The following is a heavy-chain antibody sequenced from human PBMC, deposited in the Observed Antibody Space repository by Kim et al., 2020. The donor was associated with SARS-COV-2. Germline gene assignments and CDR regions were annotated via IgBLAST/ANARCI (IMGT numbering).Heavy chain of an antibody. CDR3: VKGKRYNWNVLLDY. V-gene: IGHV3-64D*06. Sequence: ADSVKGRFTISRDNSKNTLYLQMSSLRAEDTAVYYCVKGKRYNWNVLLDYWGQGTLVTVSS. J-gene: IGHJ4*02. D-gene: IGHD1-1*01.